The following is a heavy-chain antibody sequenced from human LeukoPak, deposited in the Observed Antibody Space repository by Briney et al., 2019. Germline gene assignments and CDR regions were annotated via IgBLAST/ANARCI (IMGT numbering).Heavy chain of an antibody. V-gene: IGHV5-51*01. CDR3: ARKDYSSGSFDY. J-gene: IGHJ4*02. D-gene: IGHD3-10*01. CDR2: IYPGDSDT. CDR1: GYSFTSDW. Sequence: GESLKISCKGSGYSFTSDWIGWVRLMPGKGLEWMGIIYPGDSDTSYSPSFQGQVTISADKSISTAYLQWSSLKASDTAMYYCARKDYSSGSFDYWGQGTLVTVSS.